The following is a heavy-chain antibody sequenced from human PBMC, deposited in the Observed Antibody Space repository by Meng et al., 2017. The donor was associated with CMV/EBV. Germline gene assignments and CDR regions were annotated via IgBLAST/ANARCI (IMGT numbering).Heavy chain of an antibody. CDR3: VRDHNWGPDY. V-gene: IGHV1-2*02. J-gene: IGHJ4*02. D-gene: IGHD1-1*01. CDR2: IYPNSGGT. CDR1: GSSFSDHY. Sequence: VQRVQPWAEVKRAGASVKVSCQTSGSSFSDHYMHWVRQAPGQGLEWMGWIYPNSGGTHYSQKFQDRVTMTRDTSISTVYMELSRLTSDDTAVYYCVRDHNWGPDYWGQGTLVTVSS.